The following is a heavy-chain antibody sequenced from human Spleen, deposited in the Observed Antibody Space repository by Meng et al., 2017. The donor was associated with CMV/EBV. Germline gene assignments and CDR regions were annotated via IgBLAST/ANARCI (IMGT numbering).Heavy chain of an antibody. CDR3: VRPTITLVRGAPGDY. CDR2: MSYDGANK. J-gene: IGHJ4*02. V-gene: IGHV3-30*03. CDR1: GFIFSTKN. Sequence: GESLKISCVASGFIFSTKNMNWVRQAPGKGLEWVAMMSYDGANKHYADSVKGRFTISRDNSQNTLNLQMNRLRPEDTAVYYCVRPTITLVRGAPGDYWGQGTLVTVSS. D-gene: IGHD3-10*01.